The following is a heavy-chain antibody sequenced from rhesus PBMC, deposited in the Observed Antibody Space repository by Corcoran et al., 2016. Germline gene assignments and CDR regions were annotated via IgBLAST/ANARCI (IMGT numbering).Heavy chain of an antibody. CDR3: ARDSIFDY. J-gene: IGHJ4*01. CDR1: GFPFSHST. CDR2: IRSKSKNYET. V-gene: IGHV3-118*01. D-gene: IGHD3-16*01. Sequence: EVLLVESGGGLVQPGGSLRLSCLASGFPFSHSTFHWVRQASGKGLEWVGRIRSKSKNYETVYAASVKDRFTISRDDSRNTLYLQMNFLMSEDTAIYFCARDSIFDYWGQGVLVTVSS.